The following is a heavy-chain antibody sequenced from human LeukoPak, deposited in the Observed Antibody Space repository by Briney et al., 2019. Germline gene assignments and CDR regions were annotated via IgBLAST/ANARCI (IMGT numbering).Heavy chain of an antibody. CDR2: INPNSGGT. Sequence: ASVKVSCKASGYTFTGYYVHWVRQAPGQGLEWMGWINPNSGGTNYAQKFQGRVTMTRDTSISTAYMELSRLRSDDTAVYYCARPQTYGNDAFDIWGQGTMVTVSS. CDR3: ARPQTYGNDAFDI. D-gene: IGHD4-17*01. V-gene: IGHV1-2*02. J-gene: IGHJ3*02. CDR1: GYTFTGYY.